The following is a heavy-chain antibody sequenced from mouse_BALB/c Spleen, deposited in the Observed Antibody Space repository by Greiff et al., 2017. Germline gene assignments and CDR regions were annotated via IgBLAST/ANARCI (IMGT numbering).Heavy chain of an antibody. CDR1: GFTFSSFG. CDR2: ISSGSSTI. V-gene: IGHV5-17*02. CDR3: ARSPARCYAMDY. J-gene: IGHJ4*01. Sequence: EVMLVESGGGLVQPGGSRKLSCAASGFTFSSFGMHWVRQAPEKGLEWVAYISSGSSTIYYADTVKGRFTISRDNPKNTLFLQMTSLRSEDTAMYDCARSPARCYAMDYWGQGTSVTVSS.